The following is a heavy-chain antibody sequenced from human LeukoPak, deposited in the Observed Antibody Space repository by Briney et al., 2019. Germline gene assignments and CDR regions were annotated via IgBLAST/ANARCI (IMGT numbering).Heavy chain of an antibody. CDR3: ARSEVYSSGSGFDY. V-gene: IGHV4-39*01. CDR2: IYYRGST. D-gene: IGHD6-19*01. J-gene: IGHJ4*02. CDR1: GGSISSSSYY. Sequence: SETLSLTCTVSGGSISSSSYYWGWIRQPPGKGLEWIGSIYYRGSTYYNPSLKSRVTISVDTSKNQFSLKLSSVTAADTAVYYCARSEVYSSGSGFDYWGQGTLVTVSS.